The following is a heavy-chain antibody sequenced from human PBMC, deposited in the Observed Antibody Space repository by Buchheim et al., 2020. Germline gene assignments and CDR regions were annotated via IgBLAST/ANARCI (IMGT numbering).Heavy chain of an antibody. V-gene: IGHV3-48*04. CDR1: GFTFSSYS. CDR3: ARDGVFLEWGLYYYYYGMDV. J-gene: IGHJ6*02. CDR2: ISSSSSTI. D-gene: IGHD3-3*01. Sequence: EVQLVESGGGLVQPGGSLRLSCAASGFTFSSYSMNWVRQAPGKGLEWVSYISSSSSTIYYADSVKGRFTLPRENAKNSLYLQMNSLRAEDTAVYYCARDGVFLEWGLYYYYYGMDVWGQGTT.